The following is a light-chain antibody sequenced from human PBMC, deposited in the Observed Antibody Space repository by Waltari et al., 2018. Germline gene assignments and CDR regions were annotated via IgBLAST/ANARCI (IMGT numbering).Light chain of an antibody. CDR3: QQIINYPLT. J-gene: IGKJ4*01. Sequence: IQLTQSPSSLSASVGDRVTITCRASQGISTFLAWYQQTPGKVPKLLISPESTFQSGVPSRFSGSRSGTDFTLTISSIQPEDSATYYCQQIINYPLTFGGGTKVEI. CDR2: PES. CDR1: QGISTF. V-gene: IGKV1-9*01.